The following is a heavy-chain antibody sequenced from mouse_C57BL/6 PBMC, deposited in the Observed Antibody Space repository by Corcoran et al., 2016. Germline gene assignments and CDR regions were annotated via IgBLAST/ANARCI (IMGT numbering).Heavy chain of an antibody. Sequence: EVQLQQSGPELVKPGASVKISCKASGYTFTDYYMTWVKQSHGKSLEWIGDINPNNGGTSYNQKFKGKATLTVDKSSSTAYMEIRSLTSEDSAVYYGATAITTVVDKSFDYWGQGTTLTVSS. CDR3: ATAITTVVDKSFDY. CDR2: INPNNGGT. CDR1: GYTFTDYY. V-gene: IGHV1-26*01. D-gene: IGHD1-1*01. J-gene: IGHJ2*01.